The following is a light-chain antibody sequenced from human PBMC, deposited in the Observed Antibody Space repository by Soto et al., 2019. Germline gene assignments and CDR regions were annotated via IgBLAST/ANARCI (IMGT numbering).Light chain of an antibody. Sequence: EIVMTQSPATLSVSPGERATLSCRASQSVTSSYLAWYQQKPGQAPRLLIYGASSRAAGIPDRFSGSGSGTEITLTISRLGPEDFATYYCLQVNSFPLSFGGGTKVDIK. CDR3: LQVNSFPLS. CDR2: GAS. V-gene: IGKV3D-20*02. CDR1: QSVTSSY. J-gene: IGKJ4*01.